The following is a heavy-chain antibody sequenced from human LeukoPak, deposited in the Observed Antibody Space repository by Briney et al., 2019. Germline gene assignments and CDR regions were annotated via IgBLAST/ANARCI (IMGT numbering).Heavy chain of an antibody. D-gene: IGHD4/OR15-4a*01. Sequence: GESLKISCKGSGYSFTSYWIGWVRQMPGEGLEWMGIIYPGDSYTRYSPSFQGQVTISADKSISTAYLQWGSLKASDTAMYYCARLDYGANYRNFDYWGQGTLVTVSS. CDR1: GYSFTSYW. J-gene: IGHJ4*02. CDR2: IYPGDSYT. V-gene: IGHV5-51*01. CDR3: ARLDYGANYRNFDY.